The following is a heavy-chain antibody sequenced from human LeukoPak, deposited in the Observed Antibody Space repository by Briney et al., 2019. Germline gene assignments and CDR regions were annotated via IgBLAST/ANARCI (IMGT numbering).Heavy chain of an antibody. D-gene: IGHD6-19*01. CDR1: GFTFSSYG. CDR2: ISYDGSNK. J-gene: IGHJ4*02. CDR3: AKDLWLVFAY. Sequence: PGGSLRLSCAASGFTFSSYGMHWVRQAPGKGLEWVAVISYDGSNKYYADSVKGRFTISRDNSKNTLYLQMNSLRAEDTAVYYCAKDLWLVFAYWGQGTLVTVSS. V-gene: IGHV3-30*18.